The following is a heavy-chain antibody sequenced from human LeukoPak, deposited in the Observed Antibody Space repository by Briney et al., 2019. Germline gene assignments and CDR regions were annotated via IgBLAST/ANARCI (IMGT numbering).Heavy chain of an antibody. V-gene: IGHV3-7*03. CDR2: IKQDGSEK. J-gene: IGHJ6*02. CDR1: GFTFSSYW. Sequence: PGGSLRLSCAASGFTFSSYWMSWVRQAPGKGLEWVANIKQDGSEKYYVDSVKGRFTISRDNAKNSLYLQMNSLRAEDTAVYYCAKVTMVRGVIIKYYYYGMDVWGQGTTVTVSS. CDR3: AKVTMVRGVIIKYYYYGMDV. D-gene: IGHD3-10*01.